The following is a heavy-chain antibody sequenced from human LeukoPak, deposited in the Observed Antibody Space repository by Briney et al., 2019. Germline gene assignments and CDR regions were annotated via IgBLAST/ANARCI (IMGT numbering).Heavy chain of an antibody. J-gene: IGHJ4*02. D-gene: IGHD3-10*01. CDR2: ISGSGGST. CDR1: GFTFSSYA. CDR3: AKDSPYAYYGSGSYWDY. V-gene: IGHV3-23*01. Sequence: GGSLRLSCAASGFTFSSYAMRWVRQAPGKGLEWVSGISGSGGSTYYADSVKGRFTISRDNSKNTLYLQMNSLRAEDTAVYYCAKDSPYAYYGSGSYWDYWGQGTLVTVSS.